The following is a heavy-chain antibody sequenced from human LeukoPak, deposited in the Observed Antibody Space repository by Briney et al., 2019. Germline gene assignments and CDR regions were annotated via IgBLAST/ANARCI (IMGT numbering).Heavy chain of an antibody. CDR3: ARPYLVVPAAPTYYYLDV. D-gene: IGHD2-2*01. V-gene: IGHV3-53*01. CDR1: GFTVSSNY. CDR2: IYSGDST. Sequence: AGGSLRLSCAASGFTVSSNYMSWVRQAPGKGLEWVSVIYSGDSTYYADSVKGRFTISRDNSKNTLYLQMNSLRAEDTAVYYCARPYLVVPAAPTYYYLDVWGKGTTVTVSS. J-gene: IGHJ6*03.